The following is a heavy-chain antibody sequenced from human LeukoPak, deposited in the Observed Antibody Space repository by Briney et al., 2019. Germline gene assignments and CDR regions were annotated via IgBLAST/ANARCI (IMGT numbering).Heavy chain of an antibody. V-gene: IGHV3-11*01. J-gene: IGHJ3*02. CDR1: GFTFSDYS. CDR3: ARRKGDI. Sequence: PGGSLRLSCAASGFTFSDYSMSWIRQAPGKGLEWVSYISSSGDNIYYADSVKGRFTISRDNAKNSLFLQMNSLRAEDTAVYYCARRKGDIWGQGTMVTVSS. CDR2: ISSSGDNI.